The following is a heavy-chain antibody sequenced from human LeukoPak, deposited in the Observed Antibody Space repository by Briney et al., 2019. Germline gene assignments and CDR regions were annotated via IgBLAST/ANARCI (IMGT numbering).Heavy chain of an antibody. CDR2: ISSSSSDI. CDR1: GFTFSSYS. J-gene: IGHJ4*02. V-gene: IGHV3-21*01. Sequence: PGGSLRLSCAASGFTFSSYSMNWVRQAPGKGVEWVSSISSSSSDIYYADSVKGRCTISRDNAKNSLYLQMNSLRAEDTAVYYCAGRCSSTSCYDIEFDYWGQGTLVTVSS. CDR3: AGRCSSTSCYDIEFDY. D-gene: IGHD2-2*01.